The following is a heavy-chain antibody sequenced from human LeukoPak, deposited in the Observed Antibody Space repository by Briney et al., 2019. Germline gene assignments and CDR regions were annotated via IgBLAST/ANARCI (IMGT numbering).Heavy chain of an antibody. CDR2: ISGSGGST. CDR1: GFTFSSYA. CDR3: AKRSSSWKFFDY. Sequence: GGSLRLSCAASGFTFSSYAMNWVRQAPGKGLEWVSAISGSGGSTYYADSVKGRFTISRDNSKNTLYLQMNSLRAEDTAVYYCAKRSSSWKFFDYWGQGTLVTVSS. J-gene: IGHJ4*02. D-gene: IGHD6-13*01. V-gene: IGHV3-23*01.